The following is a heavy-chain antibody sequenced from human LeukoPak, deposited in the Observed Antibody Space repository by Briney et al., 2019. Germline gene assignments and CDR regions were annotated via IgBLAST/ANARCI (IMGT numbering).Heavy chain of an antibody. Sequence: GGSLRLSCAASGFTFSSYGMHWVRQAPGKGLEWVAVIWYDGSNKYYADSVKGRFTISRDNSKNTLYLQMNSLRAEDTAVYYCATPEEYCSGGSCYQFDYWGQGTLVTVSS. J-gene: IGHJ4*02. V-gene: IGHV3-33*01. D-gene: IGHD2-15*01. CDR3: ATPEEYCSGGSCYQFDY. CDR2: IWYDGSNK. CDR1: GFTFSSYG.